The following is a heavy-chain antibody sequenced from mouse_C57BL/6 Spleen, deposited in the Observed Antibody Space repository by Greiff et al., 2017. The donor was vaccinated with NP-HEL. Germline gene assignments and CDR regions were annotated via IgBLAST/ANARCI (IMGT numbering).Heavy chain of an antibody. D-gene: IGHD3-2*02. CDR1: GYTFTSYW. Sequence: QVQLQQPGTELVKPGASVKLSCKASGYTFTSYWMHWVKQRPGQGLEWIGNINTRNGGTNYNEKLKSKATLTVDKSSTTAYMHLRTLTSEDSAVYYCSSDSAGSYAMDYWGQGTSVTVSS. CDR2: INTRNGGT. V-gene: IGHV1-53*01. CDR3: SSDSAGSYAMDY. J-gene: IGHJ4*01.